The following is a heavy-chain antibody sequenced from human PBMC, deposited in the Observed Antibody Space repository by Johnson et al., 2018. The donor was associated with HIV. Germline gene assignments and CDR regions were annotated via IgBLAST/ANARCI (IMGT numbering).Heavy chain of an antibody. CDR2: INWNAGRT. J-gene: IGHJ3*02. Sequence: MKWVRQTPGMGLEWVSAINWNAGRTGYTDSVKGRFTISRDNSKNTLYLQMNSLRAEDTAVYYCANLYTYGSGAFDIWGQGTGVTVSS. D-gene: IGHD5-18*01. CDR3: ANLYTYGSGAFDI. V-gene: IGHV3-20*03.